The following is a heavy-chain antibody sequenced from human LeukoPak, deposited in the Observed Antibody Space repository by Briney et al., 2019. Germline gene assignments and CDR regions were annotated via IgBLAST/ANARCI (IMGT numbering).Heavy chain of an antibody. V-gene: IGHV1-2*06. Sequence: ASVKVSCKASGYTFTGSYMQWGRQAPGQGLEWMGRINPNTGGTNYAQNFQGRVTMTRDTSISTAYMELSRLRSDDTAVYYCAKETALDGDYSFDYWGQGTLVTASS. CDR1: GYTFTGSY. J-gene: IGHJ4*02. CDR3: AKETALDGDYSFDY. D-gene: IGHD4-17*01. CDR2: INPNTGGT.